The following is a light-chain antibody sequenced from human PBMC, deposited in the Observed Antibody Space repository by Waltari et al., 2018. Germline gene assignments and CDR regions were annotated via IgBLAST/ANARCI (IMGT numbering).Light chain of an antibody. V-gene: IGLV2-11*03. Sequence: WCQPQPRKPPKLIIHDVPERPSEVPYRFSGSRSGNAASLSISGLQADDDGDYYCCSYAGNFALIFGGETKLTVL. CDR3: CSYAGNFALI. J-gene: IGLJ2*01. CDR2: DVP.